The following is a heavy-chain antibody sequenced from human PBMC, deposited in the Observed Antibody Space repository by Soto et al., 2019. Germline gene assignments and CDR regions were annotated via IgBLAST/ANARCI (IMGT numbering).Heavy chain of an antibody. Sequence: QVQLVQSGAEVRKPGSSVTVSCKASGGTFSTYGITWVRQAPGQGLEWMGNIIPLIGTANYAQRFRGRVTINADESTTPAYLELTSLRSEDTAVYYCARVVMTTVPASFYYGLDVWGQGTTVTVSS. CDR3: ARVVMTTVPASFYYGLDV. CDR1: GGTFSTYG. J-gene: IGHJ6*02. D-gene: IGHD4-4*01. CDR2: IIPLIGTA. V-gene: IGHV1-69*18.